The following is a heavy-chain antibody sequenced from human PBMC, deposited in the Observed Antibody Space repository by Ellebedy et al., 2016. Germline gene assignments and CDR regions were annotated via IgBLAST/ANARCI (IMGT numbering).Heavy chain of an antibody. Sequence: GESLKISCKGSGYSFTSYWIGWVRQMLGKGLEWMGIIYPGDSDTRYSPSFQGQVTISADKSISTAYLQWSSLKASDTAMYYCARQTYYYDSSGSPADAFDIWGQGTMVTVSS. V-gene: IGHV5-51*01. CDR3: ARQTYYYDSSGSPADAFDI. CDR1: GYSFTSYW. J-gene: IGHJ3*02. D-gene: IGHD3-22*01. CDR2: IYPGDSDT.